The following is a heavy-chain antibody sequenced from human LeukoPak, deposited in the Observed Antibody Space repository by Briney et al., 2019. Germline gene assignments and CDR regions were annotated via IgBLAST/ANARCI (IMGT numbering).Heavy chain of an antibody. CDR3: ARVYYGSGSYFDAFDI. J-gene: IGHJ3*02. V-gene: IGHV3-21*01. D-gene: IGHD3-10*01. CDR1: GFTFSSYS. CDR2: ISSSICYI. Sequence: PGGSLRLSCAASGFTFSSYSMNWVRQAPGTGLEWVSSISSSICYIYYADSLKGRFTIFRDNAKNSVYLQMNSLRAEDTAVYYCARVYYGSGSYFDAFDIWGQGTMVTVSS.